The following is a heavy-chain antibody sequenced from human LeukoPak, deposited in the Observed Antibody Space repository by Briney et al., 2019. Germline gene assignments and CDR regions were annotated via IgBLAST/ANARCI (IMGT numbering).Heavy chain of an antibody. CDR1: GYTFTGYY. CDR3: ARAGYSSGWYPGDY. D-gene: IGHD6-19*01. CDR2: INTNSGGT. Sequence: ASVKVSCKASGYTFTGYYMHWVRQAPGQGLEWMGWINTNSGGTNYAQKFQGRVTMTRDTSISTAYMELSRLRSDDTAVYYCARAGYSSGWYPGDYWGQGTLVTVSS. J-gene: IGHJ4*02. V-gene: IGHV1-2*02.